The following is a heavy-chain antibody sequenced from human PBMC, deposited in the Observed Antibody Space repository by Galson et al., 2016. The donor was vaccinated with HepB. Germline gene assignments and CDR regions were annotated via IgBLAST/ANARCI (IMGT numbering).Heavy chain of an antibody. D-gene: IGHD3/OR15-3a*01. J-gene: IGHJ4*02. Sequence: SLRLSCAASGFSFSSYAMSWVRQAPGKGLEWVSGITSGGTTYYADSVKGRFTISRDNSKNILYLQMKSLRDEDTAVYYCARDDFWTGPPSASFSFDYWGQGTLVTVSS. V-gene: IGHV3-23*01. CDR3: ARDDFWTGPPSASFSFDY. CDR2: ITSGGTT. CDR1: GFSFSSYA.